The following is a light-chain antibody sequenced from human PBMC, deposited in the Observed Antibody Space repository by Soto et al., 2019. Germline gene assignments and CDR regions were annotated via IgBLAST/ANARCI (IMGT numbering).Light chain of an antibody. Sequence: DIHMTQSPSSLSASLGDRVTITLRASQSISSYLNWYQQKPGKAPKLLIYAASSLQSGVPSRFSGSGSGTDFTLTISSLQPEDFATYYCQQSYSTPPITFGQGTRLEI. J-gene: IGKJ5*01. CDR1: QSISSY. CDR2: AAS. CDR3: QQSYSTPPIT. V-gene: IGKV1-39*01.